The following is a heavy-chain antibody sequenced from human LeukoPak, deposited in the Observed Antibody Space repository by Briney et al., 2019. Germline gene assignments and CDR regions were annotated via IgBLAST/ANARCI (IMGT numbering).Heavy chain of an antibody. D-gene: IGHD6-6*01. J-gene: IGHJ4*02. Sequence: GESLKISCKGSGYSFTNYWIGWVRQMPGKGLEWMAIFYPTDSDTRYCPSFQGQVTVSADKSISTVYLQWSSLKASDTAMYYCARHRSDSSSSPIDYWGQETLVTVSS. CDR1: GYSFTNYW. CDR3: ARHRSDSSSSPIDY. CDR2: FYPTDSDT. V-gene: IGHV5-51*01.